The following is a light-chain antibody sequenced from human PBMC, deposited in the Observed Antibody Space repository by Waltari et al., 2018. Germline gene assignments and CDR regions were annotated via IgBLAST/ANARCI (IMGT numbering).Light chain of an antibody. V-gene: IGLV2-14*03. CDR2: DVT. Sequence: QSALTQPASVSGSPGQSITISCTGTSNDVGASNFVSWYQQHPGRAPHLMIYDVTERPSGISSRFSGSKSANPASLTISGLLPEDEAIYYCSSFTDTHTLLFGGGTTVTVL. J-gene: IGLJ2*01. CDR1: SNDVGASNF. CDR3: SSFTDTHTLL.